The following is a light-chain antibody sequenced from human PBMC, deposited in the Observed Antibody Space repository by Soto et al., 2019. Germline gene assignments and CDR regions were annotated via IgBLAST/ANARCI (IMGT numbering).Light chain of an antibody. J-gene: IGLJ1*01. CDR1: RSDVGGYNY. CDR2: EVS. CDR3: SSYAGSNNYV. V-gene: IGLV2-8*01. Sequence: LTQPPSASWAPGQSATISCTGTRSDVGGYNYVSWYQQHPGKAPKLMIYEVSKRPSGVPDRFSGSKSGNTASLTVSGLQAEDEADYYCSSYAGSNNYVFGTGTKVTVL.